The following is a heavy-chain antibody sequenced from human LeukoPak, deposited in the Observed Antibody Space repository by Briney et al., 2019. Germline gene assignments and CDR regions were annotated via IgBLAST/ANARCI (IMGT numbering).Heavy chain of an antibody. CDR2: ISNSGGNT. J-gene: IGHJ4*02. CDR3: ARGTGIARPDY. V-gene: IGHV3-23*01. Sequence: GESLRLSCAASGFTFNNYAMTWVRQAPGPGLEWVSAISNSGGNTYYADSLKGRFTISRDNSNNPLYLQVYGLRAEDTAVYYCARGTGIARPDYWGQGTLVTVSS. D-gene: IGHD6-6*01. CDR1: GFTFNNYA.